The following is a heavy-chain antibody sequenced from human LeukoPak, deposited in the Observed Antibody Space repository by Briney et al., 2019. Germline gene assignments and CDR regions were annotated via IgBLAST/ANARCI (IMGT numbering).Heavy chain of an antibody. CDR1: GFTFSSYW. J-gene: IGHJ2*01. V-gene: IGHV3-7*01. CDR3: ARVSESEWNFDL. D-gene: IGHD1-14*01. CDR2: IKQDGSEK. Sequence: GGSLRLSCAASGFTFSSYWMSWVRQPPGKELEWVANIKQDGSEKYFVDSVKGRFTISRDNAKNSLYLQMNSLRAEDTAVYYCARVSESEWNFDLWGRGTLVTVSS.